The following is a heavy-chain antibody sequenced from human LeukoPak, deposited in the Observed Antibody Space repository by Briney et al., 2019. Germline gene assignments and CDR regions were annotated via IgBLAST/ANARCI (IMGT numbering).Heavy chain of an antibody. J-gene: IGHJ4*02. CDR1: GYTFTGYY. D-gene: IGHD3-22*01. CDR3: ARTYDSSGYYSLFDY. Sequence: ASVKVSCKASGYTFTGYYMHWVRQAPGQGLEWMGWINPNSGGTNYAQKFQGRVTMTRDTSISTAYMELSRLRSDDTAVYYCARTYDSSGYYSLFDYWGQGTLVTVSS. V-gene: IGHV1-2*02. CDR2: INPNSGGT.